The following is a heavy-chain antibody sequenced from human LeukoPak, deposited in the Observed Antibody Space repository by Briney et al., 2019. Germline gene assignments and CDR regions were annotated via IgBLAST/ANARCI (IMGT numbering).Heavy chain of an antibody. V-gene: IGHV1-69*04. J-gene: IGHJ4*02. CDR3: ARGMDGFDY. CDR2: IIPILGIA. Sequence: GASVKVSCKASGGTFSSYAISWVRQAPGQGLEWMGRIIPILGIANYAQKFQGRVTITAGKSTSTAYMELSSLRSEDTAVYYCARGMDGFDYWGQGTLVTVSS. CDR1: GGTFSSYA. D-gene: IGHD2-2*03.